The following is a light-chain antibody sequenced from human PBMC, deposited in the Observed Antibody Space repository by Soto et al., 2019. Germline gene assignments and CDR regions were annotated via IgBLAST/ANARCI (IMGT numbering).Light chain of an antibody. CDR2: DVT. Sequence: QSVLTQPRSVSRSPGQSVTISCTGTSSNVGGYNYVSWYQQHPGKAPKLMISDVTNRPSGVPDRFSGSKSGNTASLTISGLQPEDEADYYCCSYAGTYIHYVFGSGTKVTVL. V-gene: IGLV2-11*01. J-gene: IGLJ1*01. CDR1: SSNVGGYNY. CDR3: CSYAGTYIHYV.